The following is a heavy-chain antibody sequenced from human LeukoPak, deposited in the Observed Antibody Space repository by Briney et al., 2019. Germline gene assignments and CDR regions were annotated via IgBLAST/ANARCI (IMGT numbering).Heavy chain of an antibody. CDR1: GGSFSGYY. CDR3: KLGIDSYYYYMDV. Sequence: SETLSLTCAVYGGSFSGYYWSWIRQPPGKGLEWIGEINHSGSTNYNPSLKSRVTISVDTSKNQFSLKLSSVTAADTAVYYCKLGIDSYYYYMDVWGKGTTVTVSS. V-gene: IGHV4-34*01. J-gene: IGHJ6*03. CDR2: INHSGST. D-gene: IGHD7-27*01.